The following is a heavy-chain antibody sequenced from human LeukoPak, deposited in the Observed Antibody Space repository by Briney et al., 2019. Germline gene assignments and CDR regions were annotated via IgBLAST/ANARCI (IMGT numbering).Heavy chain of an antibody. D-gene: IGHD6-13*01. J-gene: IGHJ5*02. V-gene: IGHV3-30*02. CDR1: GFTFSSYG. CDR3: AKGSYSSSWRGWFDP. CDR2: IRYDGSNK. Sequence: GGSLRLSCAASGFTFSSYGMHWVRQAPGKGLEWVAFIRYDGSNKYYADSVKGRFTISRDNAKNSLYLQMNSLRAEDMALYYCAKGSYSSSWRGWFDPWGQGTLVTVSS.